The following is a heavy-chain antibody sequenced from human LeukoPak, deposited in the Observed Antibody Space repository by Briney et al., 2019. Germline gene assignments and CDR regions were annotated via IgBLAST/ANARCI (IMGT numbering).Heavy chain of an antibody. Sequence: SETLSLTCTVSGASISSCYWSWIRQPAGKGLEWIGRMHTSGDTNYNPSLWSRVTMSLDTSRNQFSLRLSSVTAADTAMYYCARDRANNWSQDWFDPWGQGTLVTVSS. CDR3: ARDRANNWSQDWFDP. J-gene: IGHJ5*02. CDR2: MHTSGDT. D-gene: IGHD1-1*01. CDR1: GASISSCY. V-gene: IGHV4-4*07.